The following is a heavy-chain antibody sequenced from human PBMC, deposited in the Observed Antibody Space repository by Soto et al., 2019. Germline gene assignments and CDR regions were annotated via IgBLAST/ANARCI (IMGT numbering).Heavy chain of an antibody. V-gene: IGHV3-30*19. J-gene: IGHJ1*01. CDR2: TSYDGSDK. CDR3: ARWGTTGGLDV. Sequence: ESGGGVVQPGTSLRVSCVGSGFTFRSYVMHWGRQAPGKGLEWVALTSYDGSDKYYDDSVRGRFTISRDNSRNTVDLQMDSLRLEDTALYYCARWGTTGGLDVWGQGTLVSVSS. D-gene: IGHD3-16*01. CDR1: GFTFRSYV.